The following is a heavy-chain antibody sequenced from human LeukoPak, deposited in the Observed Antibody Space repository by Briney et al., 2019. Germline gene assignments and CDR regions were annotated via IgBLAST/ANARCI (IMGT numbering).Heavy chain of an antibody. J-gene: IGHJ3*02. D-gene: IGHD2-15*01. CDR1: GYTFTGYY. Sequence: ASVKVSCKASGYTFTGYYMHWVRQAPGQGLEWMGWINPNSGGTNYAQKCQGRVTMTRDTSISTAYMELSRLRSDDTAVYYSAMMVAATVAFDIWGQGTMVTVSS. CDR2: INPNSGGT. CDR3: AMMVAATVAFDI. V-gene: IGHV1-2*02.